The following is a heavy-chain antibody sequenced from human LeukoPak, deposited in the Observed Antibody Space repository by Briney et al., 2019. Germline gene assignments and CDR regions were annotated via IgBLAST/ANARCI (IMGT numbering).Heavy chain of an antibody. D-gene: IGHD6-13*01. V-gene: IGHV5-51*01. CDR3: ARRGRSSYNFDY. J-gene: IGHJ4*02. CDR2: IYPGDSGT. Sequence: GESLKISCKGSGYNFNTFWIGWVRQVPGKGLEWMGIIYPGDSGTRYSPSFQGHVTISADKSISTAYLQWSSLKASDTAMYHCARRGRSSYNFDYWGQGTLVTVSS. CDR1: GYNFNTFW.